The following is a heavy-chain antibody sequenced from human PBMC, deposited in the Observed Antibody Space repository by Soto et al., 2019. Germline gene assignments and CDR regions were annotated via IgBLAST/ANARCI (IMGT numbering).Heavy chain of an antibody. Sequence: PGGSLRLSCAASGFTFSSYGMHWVRQAPGKGLEWVAVIWYDGSNKYYADSVKGRFTISRDNSKNTLYLQMNSLRAEDTAVYYCARDSNTIFGVVIAYYYYGMDVWGQGTTVTVSS. CDR3: ARDSNTIFGVVIAYYYYGMDV. D-gene: IGHD3-3*01. J-gene: IGHJ6*02. V-gene: IGHV3-33*01. CDR2: IWYDGSNK. CDR1: GFTFSSYG.